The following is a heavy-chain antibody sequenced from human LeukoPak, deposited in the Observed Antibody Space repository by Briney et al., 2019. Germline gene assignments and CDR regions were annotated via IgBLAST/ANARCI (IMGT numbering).Heavy chain of an antibody. CDR2: INPSGGST. Sequence: ASVKVSCKASGYTFTSYYMHWVRQAPGQGLEWMGIINPSGGSTSYAQKFQGRVTMTRDTSTSTVYMDLSSLRSEDTAVYYCARGAAVSIAARPDIDYWGQGTLVTVSS. CDR3: ARGAAVSIAARPDIDY. CDR1: GYTFTSYY. V-gene: IGHV1-46*01. J-gene: IGHJ4*02. D-gene: IGHD6-6*01.